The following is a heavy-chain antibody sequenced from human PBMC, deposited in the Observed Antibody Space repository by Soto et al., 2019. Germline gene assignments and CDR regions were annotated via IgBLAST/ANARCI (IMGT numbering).Heavy chain of an antibody. J-gene: IGHJ4*02. CDR3: ASSSPFHY. D-gene: IGHD6-6*01. CDR2: MYHSGST. CDR1: GGSISSNYW. Sequence: TSETLSLTCAVSGGSISSNYWWTWVRQPPGKGLEWIGEMYHSGSTNYKPSLKSRVSISIDTSRNQFSLKLTSVTAADTGVYYCASSSPFHYWGPGILVTVSS. V-gene: IGHV4-4*02.